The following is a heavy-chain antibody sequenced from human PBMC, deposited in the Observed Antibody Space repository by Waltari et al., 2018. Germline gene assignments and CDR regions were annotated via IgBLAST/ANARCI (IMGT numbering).Heavy chain of an antibody. Sequence: QLQLQESGPGLVKPSETLSLTCTVSGGSISSSSYYWGWIRQPPGKGLEWIWSIYYSGSTYYNPALKSRVTISVDTSKNQFSLKLSSVTAADTAVYYCARVFRPSYYDFWSGYPRAFDIWGQGTMVTVSS. CDR2: IYYSGST. CDR3: ARVFRPSYYDFWSGYPRAFDI. D-gene: IGHD3-3*01. V-gene: IGHV4-39*07. J-gene: IGHJ3*02. CDR1: GGSISSSSYY.